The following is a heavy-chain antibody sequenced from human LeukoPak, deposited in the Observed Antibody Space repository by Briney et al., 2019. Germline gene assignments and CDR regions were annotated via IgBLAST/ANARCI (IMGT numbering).Heavy chain of an antibody. CDR3: ARFYYSGSGRLLGY. J-gene: IGHJ4*02. CDR2: INQDGTEK. D-gene: IGHD3-10*01. Sequence: GGSLRLSCAASGFTFSSYAMSWVRQAPGKGLEWVANINQDGTEKYYVDSVKDRFTISRDNAKTSLYLQMNSLRAEDTAVYYCARFYYSGSGRLLGYWGQGTLVTVSS. CDR1: GFTFSSYA. V-gene: IGHV3-7*01.